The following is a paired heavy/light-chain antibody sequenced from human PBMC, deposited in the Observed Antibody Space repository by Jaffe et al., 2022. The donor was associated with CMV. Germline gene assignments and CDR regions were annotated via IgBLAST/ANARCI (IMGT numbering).Light chain of an antibody. Sequence: DIQMTQSPSSLSASVGDRVTITCRPSQRINNFLNWYQQKPGKAPKLLIYAASILQSGVPSRFSGSGSETDFALTISGLQPEDFATYYCQQSYHIPWTFGQGTKVEIK. J-gene: IGKJ1*01. CDR1: QRINNF. V-gene: IGKV1-39*01. CDR2: AAS. CDR3: QQSYHIPWT.
Heavy chain of an antibody. CDR1: GYTFTNYY. Sequence: QVQLVQSGAEVEKPGASVKVSCKTSGYTFTNYYIHWVRQAPGQGLEWMGVVNPGDGNTNYAQKFQGRVTMTRDTSMSIVYMELSSLISDDTAVYYCAREEISSGFYLDYLDYWGQGTPVTVSS. J-gene: IGHJ4*02. V-gene: IGHV1-46*01. CDR2: VNPGDGNT. D-gene: IGHD3-22*01. CDR3: AREEISSGFYLDYLDY.